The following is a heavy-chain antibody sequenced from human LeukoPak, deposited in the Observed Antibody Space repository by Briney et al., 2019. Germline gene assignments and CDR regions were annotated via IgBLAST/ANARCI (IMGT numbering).Heavy chain of an antibody. J-gene: IGHJ4*02. CDR3: ARDPSYDSSGYLDY. CDR2: IYYSGST. Sequence: SETLSLTCTVSGGSISSSSYYWGWIRQPPGKGLEWIGSIYYSGSTYYNPSPKSRVTISISTSKNQFSLKLGSVTAADTAVYYCARDPSYDSSGYLDYWGQGTLVTVSS. V-gene: IGHV4-39*07. D-gene: IGHD3-22*01. CDR1: GGSISSSSYY.